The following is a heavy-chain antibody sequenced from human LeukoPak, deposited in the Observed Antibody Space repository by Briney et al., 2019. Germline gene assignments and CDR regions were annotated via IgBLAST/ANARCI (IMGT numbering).Heavy chain of an antibody. CDR3: ARDRCPTHNWFDP. CDR2: ISYSGST. V-gene: IGHV4-59*01. CDR1: GGSFSNSY. J-gene: IGHJ5*02. D-gene: IGHD2-2*01. Sequence: SETLSLTCTVSGGSFSNSYWNWIRQPPGKGLEWIGYISYSGSTYYNLSLKSRVTISVDTSKKQFSLKLSSVTAVDTAVYYCARDRCPTHNWFDPWGQGTLVTVSS.